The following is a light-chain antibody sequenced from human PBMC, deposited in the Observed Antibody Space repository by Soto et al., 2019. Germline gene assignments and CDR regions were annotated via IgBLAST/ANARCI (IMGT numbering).Light chain of an antibody. CDR1: QRINNY. V-gene: IGKV1-39*01. Sequence: DIQMTQSPSSLSASVGDSVTITCRASQRINNYLNWYQQRPGKAPKLLIYAASSLQSGVPSRFGGSGSGTDFTLTISSLQPEDSTTYYCQQTYTTPRTFGQGTKLEIK. J-gene: IGKJ2*02. CDR2: AAS. CDR3: QQTYTTPRT.